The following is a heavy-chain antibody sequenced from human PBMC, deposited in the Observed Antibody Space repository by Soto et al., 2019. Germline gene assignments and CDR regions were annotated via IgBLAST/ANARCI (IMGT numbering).Heavy chain of an antibody. D-gene: IGHD5-12*01. V-gene: IGHV1-69*02. Sequence: QVQLVQSGAEVKKPGSSVKVSCKASGGTFSSYTISWVRQAPGQGLEWMGRIIPILGIANYAQKFQGRVTITADKSTSTAYMELSSLRSEDTAVYYCASRTSGYSGYDDAFDIWGQGTMVTVSS. CDR3: ASRTSGYSGYDDAFDI. CDR1: GGTFSSYT. J-gene: IGHJ3*02. CDR2: IIPILGIA.